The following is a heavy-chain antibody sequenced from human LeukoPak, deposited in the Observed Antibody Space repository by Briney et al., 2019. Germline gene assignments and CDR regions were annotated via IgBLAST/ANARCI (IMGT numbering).Heavy chain of an antibody. V-gene: IGHV1-2*02. D-gene: IGHD3-3*01. J-gene: IGHJ6*03. Sequence: ASVKVSCKASGYTFTGYYMHWVRQAPGQGLEWMGWINPNSGGTNYAQKFQGRVTMTRDTSISTAYMELSRLRSDDTAVYYCARDNTGVFGVVTLSYYYMDVWGKGTTVTVSS. CDR3: ARDNTGVFGVVTLSYYYMDV. CDR1: GYTFTGYY. CDR2: INPNSGGT.